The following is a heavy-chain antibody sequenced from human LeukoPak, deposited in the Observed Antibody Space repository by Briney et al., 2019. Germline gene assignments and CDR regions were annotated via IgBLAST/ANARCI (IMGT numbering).Heavy chain of an antibody. V-gene: IGHV3-7*01. CDR3: ARGQMDYYGSGSPYYYYYMDV. CDR1: GFTFSSYW. D-gene: IGHD3-10*01. CDR2: IKQDGSEK. Sequence: GGSLRLSCAASGFTFSSYWMSWVRQAPGKGLEWVANIKQDGSEKYYVDSVKGRFTISRDNAKNSLYLQMNSLRAEDTAVYDCARGQMDYYGSGSPYYYYYMDVWGKGTTVTVSS. J-gene: IGHJ6*03.